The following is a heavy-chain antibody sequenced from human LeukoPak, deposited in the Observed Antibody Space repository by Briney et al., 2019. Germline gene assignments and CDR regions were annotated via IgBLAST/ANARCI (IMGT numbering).Heavy chain of an antibody. CDR1: GFTFSKYW. J-gene: IGHJ4*02. CDR3: ATYTQKFGALATDY. CDR2: IDKDGSEK. Sequence: GGSLRLSCTVSGFTFSKYWMRWVRQAPGKGLEWVASIDKDGSEKRYVDSAEGRFTISRDNAKNSVYLQMTSLGAEDTAVYYCATYTQKFGALATDYWGQGTLVTVSS. D-gene: IGHD3-10*01. V-gene: IGHV3-7*01.